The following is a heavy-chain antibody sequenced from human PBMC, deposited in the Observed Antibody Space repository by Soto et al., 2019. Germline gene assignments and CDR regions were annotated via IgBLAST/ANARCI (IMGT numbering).Heavy chain of an antibody. CDR3: ARFNPVLGSGMDV. Sequence: VGSLRLSCAASGFTFSTYTMHWVRQAPGKGLEWVALISCDGNNKHYADSVKGRSTISRDNSKNTLYLQMNSLRVDDTAVYYCARFNPVLGSGMDVWGQGTTVTVSS. CDR1: GFTFSTYT. J-gene: IGHJ6*02. D-gene: IGHD1-26*01. CDR2: ISCDGNNK. V-gene: IGHV3-30-3*01.